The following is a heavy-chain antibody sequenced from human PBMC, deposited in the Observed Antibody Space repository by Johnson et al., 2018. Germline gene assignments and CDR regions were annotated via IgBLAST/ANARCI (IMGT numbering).Heavy chain of an antibody. D-gene: IGHD4-17*01. CDR3: AKGTNYHGDYDYTFDF. Sequence: VQLVESGGGLVQPGRSLRLSCAASGFTFADYAIHWVRQAPGKGVVWVSGISWHSGSIGFADSVGGRLPISRDNAKNSLYLQMNSLRVEDTALYHCAKGTNYHGDYDYTFDFWGQGTMGTVSS. CDR2: ISWHSGSI. V-gene: IGHV3-9*01. J-gene: IGHJ3*01. CDR1: GFTFADYA.